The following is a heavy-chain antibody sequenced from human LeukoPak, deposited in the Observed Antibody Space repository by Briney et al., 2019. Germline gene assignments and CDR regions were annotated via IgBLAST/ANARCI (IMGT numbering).Heavy chain of an antibody. V-gene: IGHV3-30*18. D-gene: IGHD3-10*01. CDR3: AKVYGSGPPVYYYYYGMDV. CDR1: GFTFSSYG. J-gene: IGHJ6*02. Sequence: PGRSLRLSCAASGFTFSSYGMHWVRQAPGKGLEWVAVISYDGSNKYYADSVKGRFTMSRDNSKNTLYLQMNSLRAEDTAVYYCAKVYGSGPPVYYYYYGMDVWGQGTTVTVSS. CDR2: ISYDGSNK.